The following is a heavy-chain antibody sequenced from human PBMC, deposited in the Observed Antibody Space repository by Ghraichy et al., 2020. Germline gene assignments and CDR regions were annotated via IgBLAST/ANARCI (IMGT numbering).Heavy chain of an antibody. Sequence: SETLSLTCAVYGGSFSGYYWSWIRQPPGKGLEWIGEINHSGSTNYNPSLKSRVTISVDTSKNQFSLKLSSVTAADTAVYYCASMIVVVPNAFDIWGQGTMVTVSS. J-gene: IGHJ3*02. CDR1: GGSFSGYY. V-gene: IGHV4-34*01. CDR2: INHSGST. D-gene: IGHD3-22*01. CDR3: ASMIVVVPNAFDI.